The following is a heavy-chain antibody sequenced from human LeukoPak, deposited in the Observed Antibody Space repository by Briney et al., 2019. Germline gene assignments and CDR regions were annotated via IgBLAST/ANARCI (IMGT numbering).Heavy chain of an antibody. Sequence: GGWPRLSCVCSGFTHDDYGMSGVRQARGKGLEWVSGINRNGGSTGYADSVRGGFTLSREKAKNSLYLQMNRLRAESTALYDCARNTGDGYATPKYYYYMDDWWKGTTVTVSS. CDR3: ARNTGDGYATPKYYYYMDD. D-gene: IGHD5-24*01. CDR2: INRNGGST. CDR1: GFTHDDYG. J-gene: IGHJ6*03. V-gene: IGHV3-20*01.